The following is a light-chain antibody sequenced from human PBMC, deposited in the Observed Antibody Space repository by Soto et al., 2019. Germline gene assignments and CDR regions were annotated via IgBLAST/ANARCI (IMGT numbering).Light chain of an antibody. Sequence: QSALTQPRSVSGSPGQSVTISCTGTSSDVGGYNYVSWYQQHPGKAPKLMIYDVNKRPSGVPDRFSGSKSGNTASLAISGLQTEDEADYYCCSYAGSYTYVFXTGTKVTVL. CDR3: CSYAGSYTYV. CDR2: DVN. V-gene: IGLV2-11*01. J-gene: IGLJ1*01. CDR1: SSDVGGYNY.